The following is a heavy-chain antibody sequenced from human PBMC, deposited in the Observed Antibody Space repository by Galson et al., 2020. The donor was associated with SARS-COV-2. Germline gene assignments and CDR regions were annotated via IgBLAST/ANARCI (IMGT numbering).Heavy chain of an antibody. V-gene: IGHV3-23*01. Sequence: GGSLRLSCTASGFTFSSYTMSWVRQAPGKGLEWVSTISGGGGRTYYVDSAKGRFTIYRDNSKNTLYLQMDGLRVEDTAVYHCAKDGDDLGTPEWLGKNWFDPWGQGTLVTVSS. CDR1: GFTFSSYT. CDR3: AKDGDDLGTPEWLGKNWFDP. J-gene: IGHJ5*02. CDR2: ISGGGGRT. D-gene: IGHD3-10*01.